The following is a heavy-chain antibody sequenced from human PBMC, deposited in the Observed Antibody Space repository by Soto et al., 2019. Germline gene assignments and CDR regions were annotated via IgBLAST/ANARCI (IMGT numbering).Heavy chain of an antibody. J-gene: IGHJ4*02. Sequence: QVQLQQWGAGLLKPSETLSLTCAVYGGSFSGYYWSWIRQPPGKGLEWIGEINHSGSTNYNPSLKCRVTISVDTSKNQFSLKLSSVTAADTAVYYCARGSRLDSSGYYYVAYWGQGTLVTVSS. CDR1: GGSFSGYY. CDR2: INHSGST. CDR3: ARGSRLDSSGYYYVAY. D-gene: IGHD3-22*01. V-gene: IGHV4-34*01.